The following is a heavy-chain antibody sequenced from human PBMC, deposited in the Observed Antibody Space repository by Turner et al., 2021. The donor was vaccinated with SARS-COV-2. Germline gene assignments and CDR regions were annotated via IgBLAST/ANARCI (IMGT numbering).Heavy chain of an antibody. J-gene: IGHJ4*02. V-gene: IGHV4-34*01. CDR3: ARGDDPRKSGVV. Sequence: QVQLQQWGAGPLKPSETLSLICAVNGGSLSGYYWTWIRQPPGKGLEWIGEVHPYRNTYYNPSLKSRVSMSVDTSKNQFSLKLNSVTAADTAFYYCARGDDPRKSGVVWGQGTLVTVSS. CDR2: VHPYRNT. D-gene: IGHD3-3*01. CDR1: GGSLSGYY.